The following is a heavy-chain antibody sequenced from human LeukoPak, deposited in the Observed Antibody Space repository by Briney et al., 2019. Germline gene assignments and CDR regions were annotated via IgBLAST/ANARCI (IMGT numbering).Heavy chain of an antibody. CDR3: AAMVRGHSDAFDI. CDR1: GGTFSSYA. Sequence: SVKVSCKASGGTFSSYAISWVRQAPGQGLEWMGGIIPIFGTANYAQKFQGRVTITADESTSTAYMELGSLRSEDTAVYYCAAMVRGHSDAFDIWGQGTMVTVSS. D-gene: IGHD3-10*01. V-gene: IGHV1-69*13. J-gene: IGHJ3*02. CDR2: IIPIFGTA.